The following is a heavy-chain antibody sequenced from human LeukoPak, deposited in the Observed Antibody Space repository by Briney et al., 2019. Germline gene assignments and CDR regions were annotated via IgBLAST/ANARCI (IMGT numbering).Heavy chain of an antibody. CDR3: SGGPTDFDY. D-gene: IGHD3-10*01. V-gene: IGHV4-61*01. Sequence: PSETLSLTCTVSGGSISSSSYYWSWIRQPPGKGLEWIGYIYYSGSTNYNPSLKSRVTISVDTSKNQFSLKLSSVTAADTAVYYCSGGPTDFDYWGQGTLVTVSS. CDR1: GGSISSSSYY. J-gene: IGHJ4*02. CDR2: IYYSGST.